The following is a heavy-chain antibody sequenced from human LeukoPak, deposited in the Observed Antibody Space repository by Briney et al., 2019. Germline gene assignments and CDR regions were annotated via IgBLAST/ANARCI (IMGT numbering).Heavy chain of an antibody. Sequence: KSSETLSLTCTVSGGSISSSSYYWGWIRRPPGKGLEWIGSIYYSGSTFYNPSLKSRVTISVDTSKIQFSLKLSSVTAADTALYYCARHDYGGNSAFDYWGQGTLVTVSS. D-gene: IGHD4-23*01. CDR2: IYYSGST. CDR3: ARHDYGGNSAFDY. J-gene: IGHJ4*02. CDR1: GGSISSSSYY. V-gene: IGHV4-39*01.